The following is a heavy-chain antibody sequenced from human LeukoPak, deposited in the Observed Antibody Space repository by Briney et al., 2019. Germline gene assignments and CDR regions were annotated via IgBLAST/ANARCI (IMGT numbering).Heavy chain of an antibody. D-gene: IGHD3-22*01. CDR3: ARVLGNYYDGSGPSLY. J-gene: IGHJ4*02. CDR2: ISSSSGYI. V-gene: IGHV3-21*01. CDR1: GLTFGTYI. Sequence: GGSLRLSCAASGLTFGTYIMNWVRQAPGKGLEWVSSISSSSGYIYYADSVKGRFTISRDNAKNSLYLQMNSLRGEDTAVYYCARVLGNYYDGSGPSLYWGQGTLVTVSS.